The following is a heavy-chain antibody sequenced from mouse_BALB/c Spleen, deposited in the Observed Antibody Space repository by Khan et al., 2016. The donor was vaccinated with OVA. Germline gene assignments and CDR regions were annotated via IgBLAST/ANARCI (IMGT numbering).Heavy chain of an antibody. Sequence: EVELVESGGDLVKPGGSLTLSCAASGFTFSSYSMSWVRQIPDKRLEWVATMSSGGDYTYYPDSVKGRFTISRDNAKNTLYLQMSSQKSDETAMYYCASHLTRSVAYWGQGTLGNVSA. J-gene: IGHJ3*01. CDR1: GFTFSSYS. V-gene: IGHV5-6*01. CDR2: MSSGGDYT. CDR3: ASHLTRSVAY. D-gene: IGHD1-3*01.